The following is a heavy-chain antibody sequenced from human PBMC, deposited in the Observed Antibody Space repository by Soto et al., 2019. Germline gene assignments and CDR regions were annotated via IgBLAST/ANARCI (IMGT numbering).Heavy chain of an antibody. Sequence: GGSLRLSCAASGFTVSRHYISWVRQAPGKGLEWVSVIYATGSTYYADSVKGRFTISRDNSKNIVYLQMDSLRAEDTAVYYCARKAGPTQFYYDSWGQGIRVTVSS. J-gene: IGHJ4*02. CDR3: ARKAGPTQFYYDS. CDR1: GFTVSRHY. CDR2: IYATGST. V-gene: IGHV3-53*01. D-gene: IGHD4-4*01.